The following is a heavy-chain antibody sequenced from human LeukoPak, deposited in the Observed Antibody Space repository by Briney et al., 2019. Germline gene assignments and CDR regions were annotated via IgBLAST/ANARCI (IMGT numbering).Heavy chain of an antibody. D-gene: IGHD2-15*01. J-gene: IGHJ4*02. CDR3: ARTSSLTPTPSFDY. CDR2: ISSSGSYV. Sequence: GRSLRLSCAASGFTFNSYAMNWVRQAPGKGLEWVSSISSSGSYVYYPDSLKGRFTISRDSAKNSLFLQMNSLRAEDTAVYYCARTSSLTPTPSFDYWGQGILVTVSS. CDR1: GFTFNSYA. V-gene: IGHV3-21*01.